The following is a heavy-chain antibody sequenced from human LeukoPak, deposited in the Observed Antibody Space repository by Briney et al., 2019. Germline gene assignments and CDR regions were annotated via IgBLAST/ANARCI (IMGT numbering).Heavy chain of an antibody. J-gene: IGHJ4*02. CDR1: GFTFSSYG. CDR2: ISYDGSNK. D-gene: IGHD2-15*01. CDR3: AKDRGYCSGGSCMRIDY. Sequence: PGRSLRLSCAASGFTFSSYGMNWVRQAPGKGLEWVAVISYDGSNKYYADSVKGRFTISRDNSKKTLYLQMNSPRAEDTAVYYCAKDRGYCSGGSCMRIDYWGQGTLVTVSS. V-gene: IGHV3-30*18.